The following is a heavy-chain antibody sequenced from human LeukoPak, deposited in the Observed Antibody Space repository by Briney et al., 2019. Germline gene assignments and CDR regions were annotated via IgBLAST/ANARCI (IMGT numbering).Heavy chain of an antibody. J-gene: IGHJ4*02. V-gene: IGHV4-39*07. D-gene: IGHD6-13*01. Sequence: SETLSLTCTVSGGSISSSSYYWGWIRQPPGKGLEWIGSIYYSGSTYYNPSLKSRVTISVDTSKNQFSLKLSSVTAADTAVYYCARVGWKIAAAGPYYFDYWGQGTLVTVSS. CDR3: ARVGWKIAAAGPYYFDY. CDR2: IYYSGST. CDR1: GGSISSSSYY.